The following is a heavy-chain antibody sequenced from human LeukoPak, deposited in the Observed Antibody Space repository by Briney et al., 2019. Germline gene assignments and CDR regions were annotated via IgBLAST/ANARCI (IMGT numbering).Heavy chain of an antibody. CDR1: GDTLTGYY. J-gene: IGHJ3*02. D-gene: IGHD3-10*01. CDR3: AGYTVVRGLTLSAFDI. CDR2: FDPNTGAT. V-gene: IGHV1-2*02. Sequence: ASVKVSCKASGDTLTGYYIHWVRQAPRQGLEWMGCFDPNTGATHYAQKFQGRVTMTRDTSIDTDFLELQSLISDDTALYYCAGYTVVRGLTLSAFDIWGQGTMVTVSS.